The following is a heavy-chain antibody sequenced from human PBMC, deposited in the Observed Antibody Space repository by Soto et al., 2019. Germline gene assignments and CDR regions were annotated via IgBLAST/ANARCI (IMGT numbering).Heavy chain of an antibody. CDR1: GGSISSGGYY. Sequence: PSETLSLTCTVSGGSISSGGYYWSWIRQHPGKGLEWIGYIYYSGSTYYNPSLKSRVTISVDTSKNQFSLKLSSVTAADTAVYYCARIASASSGYQLDYWGQGPLVTSPQ. CDR2: IYYSGST. D-gene: IGHD3-22*01. V-gene: IGHV4-31*03. J-gene: IGHJ4*02. CDR3: ARIASASSGYQLDY.